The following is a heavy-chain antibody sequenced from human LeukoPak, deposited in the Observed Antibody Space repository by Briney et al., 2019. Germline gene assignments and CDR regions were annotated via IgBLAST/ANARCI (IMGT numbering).Heavy chain of an antibody. J-gene: IGHJ4*02. CDR3: ARQMNTVTADY. CDR2: IFYSGSA. Sequence: SETLSLTCTVSGGSISSSSYYWGWIRQPPGKGLEWIGSIFYSGSAYYNPSLNSRVTISIDTSKNQFSLRLSSVTAADTAVYYCARQMNTVTADYWGQGTLVTVSS. V-gene: IGHV4-39*01. CDR1: GGSISSSSYY. D-gene: IGHD4-17*01.